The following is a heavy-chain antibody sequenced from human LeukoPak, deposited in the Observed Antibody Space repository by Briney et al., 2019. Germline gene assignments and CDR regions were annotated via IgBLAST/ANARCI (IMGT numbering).Heavy chain of an antibody. J-gene: IGHJ4*02. CDR2: ISAYNGNT. CDR1: GYTFTIDG. V-gene: IGHV1-18*04. D-gene: IGHD4-17*01. Sequence: EASVRLSSTASGYTFTIDGISWGRQAPGQGLEWIGWISAYNGNTNYAQKLQGRVTITTATSTSTAYMELRSLTSDDTAVYYCARHYQEGGFMTTVPTFDYWGQGTLVTVSS. CDR3: ARHYQEGGFMTTVPTFDY.